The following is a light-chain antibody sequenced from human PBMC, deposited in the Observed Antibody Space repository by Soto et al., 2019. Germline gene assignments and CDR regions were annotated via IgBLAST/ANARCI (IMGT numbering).Light chain of an antibody. CDR3: QQYNAYPHT. Sequence: DVRMTQSPASVSVSIGDRVTITCRASQGVFTYVAWFQHKPGKAPRSLIYGASTLHSGVPSKFSGSGSGTDFTLTINSLQPEDVATYYCQQYNAYPHTFGQGTKLDIK. J-gene: IGKJ2*01. CDR1: QGVFTY. V-gene: IGKV1-16*02. CDR2: GAS.